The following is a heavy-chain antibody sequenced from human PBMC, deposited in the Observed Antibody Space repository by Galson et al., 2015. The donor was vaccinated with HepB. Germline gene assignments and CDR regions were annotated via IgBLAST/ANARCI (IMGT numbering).Heavy chain of an antibody. CDR1: GFTFSSYA. CDR2: ISYDGSNK. J-gene: IGHJ5*02. CDR3: ARGAGTMVRGVSWFDP. Sequence: SLRLSCAASGFTFSSYAMHWVRQAPGKGLEWVAVISYDGSNKYYADSVKGRFTISRDNSKNTLYLQMNSLRAEDTAVYYCARGAGTMVRGVSWFDPWGQGTLVTVSS. D-gene: IGHD3-10*01. V-gene: IGHV3-30-3*01.